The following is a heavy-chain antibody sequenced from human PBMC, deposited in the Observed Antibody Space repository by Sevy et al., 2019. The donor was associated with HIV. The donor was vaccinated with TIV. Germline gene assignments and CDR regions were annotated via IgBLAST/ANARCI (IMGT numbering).Heavy chain of an antibody. V-gene: IGHV3-21*01. CDR1: GFTFSSYS. CDR2: ISGLSNYI. CDR3: ARDPLSTLFDASDI. Sequence: GGSLRLSCAASGFTFSSYSMNWVRQAPGKGLEWVSFISGLSNYIYYDDSAKGRFTISRANAKNSVYLQMNSLRAEDTALYYCARDPLSTLFDASDIWGQGTMVTVSS. J-gene: IGHJ3*02. D-gene: IGHD2-15*01.